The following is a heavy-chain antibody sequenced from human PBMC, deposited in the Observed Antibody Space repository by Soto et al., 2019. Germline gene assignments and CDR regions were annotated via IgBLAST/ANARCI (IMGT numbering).Heavy chain of an antibody. Sequence: QVQLVQSGAEVKKPGSSVKVSCKASGGTFSSYAISWVRQAPGQGLEWMGGIIPIFGTANYAQKFPGRVTITADESTSTAYMELSSLRSEDTAVYYCARGASAVDGTWYFDLWGRGTLVTVAS. V-gene: IGHV1-69*01. CDR2: IIPIFGTA. D-gene: IGHD6-19*01. CDR1: GGTFSSYA. CDR3: ARGASAVDGTWYFDL. J-gene: IGHJ2*01.